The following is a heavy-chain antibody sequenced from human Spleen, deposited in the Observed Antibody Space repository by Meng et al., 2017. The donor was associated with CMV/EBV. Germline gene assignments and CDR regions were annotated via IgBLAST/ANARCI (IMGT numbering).Heavy chain of an antibody. J-gene: IGHJ4*02. D-gene: IGHD2-8*01. V-gene: IGHV4-34*10. Sequence: SETLSLTCAVYGGSFSGYYWSWIRQPPGKGLEWIGEINHSGGSTTYAQRFQGRVTMTRDTSTSTVYMELSSLISEDTAVYYCARGGVILSRSYYFDFWGQGTLVTVSS. CDR3: ARGGVILSRSYYFDF. CDR2: INHSGGST. CDR1: GGSFSGYY.